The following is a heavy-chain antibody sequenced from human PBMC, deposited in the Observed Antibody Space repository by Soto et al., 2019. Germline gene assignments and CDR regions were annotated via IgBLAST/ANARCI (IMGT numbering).Heavy chain of an antibody. CDR1: GGSFSGYY. J-gene: IGHJ5*02. CDR3: ARGETYYDFWSGRKNWFDP. Sequence: SETLSLTCAVYGGSFSGYYWSWIRQPPGKGLEWIGEINHSGSTNYNPSLKSRVTMSVDTSKNQFSLKLSSVTAADTAVYYCARGETYYDFWSGRKNWFDPWGQGTLVTVSS. CDR2: INHSGST. V-gene: IGHV4-34*01. D-gene: IGHD3-3*01.